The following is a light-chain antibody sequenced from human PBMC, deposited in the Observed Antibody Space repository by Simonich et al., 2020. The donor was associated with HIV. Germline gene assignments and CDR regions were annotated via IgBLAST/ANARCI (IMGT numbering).Light chain of an antibody. CDR3: QKYNSAPFT. CDR2: AAS. J-gene: IGKJ5*01. Sequence: DIVIMQSPDSLAVSLGERATINCKSSQSVLCSSNNKNYLAWYQQKPGQPPKLLIYAASTLQSGVPSRFSGSGSGTDFTLTISSLQPEDVSTYYCQKYNSAPFTFGQGTRLEIK. CDR1: QSVLCSSNNKNY. V-gene: IGKV4-1*01.